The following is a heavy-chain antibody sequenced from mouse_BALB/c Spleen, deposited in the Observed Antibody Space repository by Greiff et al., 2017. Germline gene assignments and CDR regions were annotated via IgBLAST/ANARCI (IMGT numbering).Heavy chain of an antibody. J-gene: IGHJ1*01. CDR1: GYSITSGYY. CDR3: ARGPYIDV. CDR2: ISYDGSN. V-gene: IGHV3-6*02. Sequence: VQLQQSGPGLVKPSQSLSLTCSVTGYSITSGYYWNWIRQFPGNKLEWMGYISYDGSNNYNPSLKNRISITRDTSKNQFFLKLNSVTTEDTATYYCARGPYIDVWGAGTTVTVSS.